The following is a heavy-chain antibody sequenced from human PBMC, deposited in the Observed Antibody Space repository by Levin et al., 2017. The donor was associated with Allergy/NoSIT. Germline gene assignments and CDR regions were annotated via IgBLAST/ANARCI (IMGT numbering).Heavy chain of an antibody. Sequence: PGGSLRLSCAASGFTFSDSWMSWFRQTPGKGLEWLANIRHDESERYYVESVKGRFTISRDNAKNLLYLQMNSLTAQDTATYYCARDEFASGWYPTSDYWGQGTLVTVSS. CDR1: GFTFSDSW. CDR3: ARDEFASGWYPTSDY. CDR2: IRHDESER. D-gene: IGHD6-19*01. V-gene: IGHV3-7*01. J-gene: IGHJ4*02.